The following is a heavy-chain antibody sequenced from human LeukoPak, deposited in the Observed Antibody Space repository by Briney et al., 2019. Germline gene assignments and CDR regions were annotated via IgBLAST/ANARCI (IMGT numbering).Heavy chain of an antibody. CDR1: GYTFTSYY. J-gene: IGHJ4*02. V-gene: IGHV1-46*01. Sequence: ASVKVSCKASGYTFTSYYMHWVRQAPGQGLEWMGIINPSGGSTSYAQKFQGRVTMTRDTSTSTVYMELSSLRSEDTAVYYCARDAGGSGSHYNSGAGVTPYYFDYWGQGTLVTVSS. CDR3: ARDAGGSGSHYNSGAGVTPYYFDY. D-gene: IGHD3-10*01. CDR2: INPSGGST.